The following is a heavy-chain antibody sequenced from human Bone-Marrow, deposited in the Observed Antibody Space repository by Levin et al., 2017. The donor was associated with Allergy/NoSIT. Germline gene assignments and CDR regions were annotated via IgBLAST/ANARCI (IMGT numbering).Heavy chain of an antibody. D-gene: IGHD1-26*01. V-gene: IGHV4-39*01. CDR2: IYYSGST. J-gene: IGHJ4*02. CDR3: ARLAVEWELLSLLYYFDY. CDR1: GGSISSSSYY. Sequence: SETLSLTCTVSGGSISSSSYYWGWIRQPPGKGLEWIGSIYYSGSTYYNPSLKSRVTISVDTSKNQFSLKLSSVTAADTAVYYCARLAVEWELLSLLYYFDYWGQGTLVTVSS.